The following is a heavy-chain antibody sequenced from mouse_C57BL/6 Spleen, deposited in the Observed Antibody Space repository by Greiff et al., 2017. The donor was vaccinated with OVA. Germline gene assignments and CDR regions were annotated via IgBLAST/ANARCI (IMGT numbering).Heavy chain of an antibody. CDR1: GFTFSDYG. CDR2: ISSGSSTI. D-gene: IGHD2-3*01. Sequence: EVKVVESGGGLVKPGGSLKLSCAASGFTFSDYGMHWVRQAPEKGLEWVAYISSGSSTIYYADTVKGRFTISRDNAKNTLFLQMTSLRSEDTAMYYCAKAGVYDGYFAWFAYWGQGTLVTVSA. CDR3: AKAGVYDGYFAWFAY. V-gene: IGHV5-17*01. J-gene: IGHJ3*01.